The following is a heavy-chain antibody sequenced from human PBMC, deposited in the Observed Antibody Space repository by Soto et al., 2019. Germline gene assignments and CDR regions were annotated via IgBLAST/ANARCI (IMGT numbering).Heavy chain of an antibody. V-gene: IGHV1-24*01. CDR1: GDTFTDSS. CDR3: ATDHYGSGNYYYGMDV. Sequence: GASVKVSCKTSGDTFTDSSMHWVRQAPGQGLEWMGWINLNSGDTIYAQKFQGRVTMTEDTSTDTAYMELSSLRSEDTAVYYCATDHYGSGNYYYGMDVWGQGTTVTVSS. J-gene: IGHJ6*02. CDR2: INLNSGDT. D-gene: IGHD3-10*01.